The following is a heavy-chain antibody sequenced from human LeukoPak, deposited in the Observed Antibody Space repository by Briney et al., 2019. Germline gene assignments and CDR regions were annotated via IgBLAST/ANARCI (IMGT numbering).Heavy chain of an antibody. CDR2: IIPIFGTA. Sequence: ASVKVSCKASGGTFSSYVISSVRQAPGQGLEWMGGIIPIFGTANYAQKFQGRVTITTDESTSTAYMELTSLRSEDTAVHYCARDPGDSSGYYSSRNYYFDSWGQGTLVTVSS. V-gene: IGHV1-69*05. CDR3: ARDPGDSSGYYSSRNYYFDS. CDR1: GGTFSSYV. J-gene: IGHJ4*02. D-gene: IGHD3-22*01.